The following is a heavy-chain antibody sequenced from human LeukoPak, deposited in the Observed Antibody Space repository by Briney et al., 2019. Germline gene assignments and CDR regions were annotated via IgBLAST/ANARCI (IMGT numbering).Heavy chain of an antibody. V-gene: IGHV4-59*01. Sequence: SETLSLTCSVSGDSIGTYYWNWIRQPPGKGLEWVAYIYYSGSTNYNPSLKSRVTISVDTSKNQFSLKLSSVTAADTAVYYCARHRERGWGYHYWGQGILVTVSS. CDR1: GDSIGTYY. CDR3: ARHRERGWGYHY. CDR2: IYYSGST. D-gene: IGHD2-21*01. J-gene: IGHJ4*02.